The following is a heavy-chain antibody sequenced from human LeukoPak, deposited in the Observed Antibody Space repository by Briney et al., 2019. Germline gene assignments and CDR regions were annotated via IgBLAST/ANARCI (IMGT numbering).Heavy chain of an antibody. D-gene: IGHD2-15*01. V-gene: IGHV5-10-1*01. CDR2: IDPSDSYT. J-gene: IGHJ5*02. CDR3: AVPAHPYCSGGSCYTLRDWFDP. Sequence: GESLKISCQGSGYSCSNFWIGWVRQMPGKGLEWMGRIDPSDSYTNYSPSFQGHVTISADKSISTAYLQWSSLKASDTAMYYCAVPAHPYCSGGSCYTLRDWFDPWGQGTLVTVSS. CDR1: GYSCSNFW.